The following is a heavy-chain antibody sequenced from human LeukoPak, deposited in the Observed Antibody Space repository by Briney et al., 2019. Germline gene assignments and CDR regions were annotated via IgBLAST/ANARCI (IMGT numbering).Heavy chain of an antibody. CDR3: ARVLRYCSGGNCYSGGLGYMDV. CDR2: ISGRSTTI. J-gene: IGHJ6*03. V-gene: IGHV3-48*01. Sequence: GGSLRLSCAASGFTFSTHSMNWVRQAPGKGLEWLSYISGRSTTIFYADSVKGRFTISRDNAKNTLYLQMNSLRAEDTAVYFCARVLRYCSGGNCYSGGLGYMDVWGKGTTVTISS. D-gene: IGHD2-15*01. CDR1: GFTFSTHS.